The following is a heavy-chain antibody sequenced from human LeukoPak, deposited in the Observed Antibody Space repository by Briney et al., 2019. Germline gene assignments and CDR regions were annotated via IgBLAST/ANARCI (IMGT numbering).Heavy chain of an antibody. D-gene: IGHD5-18*01. CDR2: IYHSGTT. V-gene: IGHV4-59*01. CDR3: ARGGYSYDY. J-gene: IGHJ4*02. CDR1: GGSLGPYY. Sequence: SETQSLTCTVSGGSLGPYYWSWIRQPPGKGLEWIGYIYHSGTTNYNPSLKSRLIISVDTSKNQLSLRLSSVTAADTAFYYCARGGYSYDYWGQGTLVTVSS.